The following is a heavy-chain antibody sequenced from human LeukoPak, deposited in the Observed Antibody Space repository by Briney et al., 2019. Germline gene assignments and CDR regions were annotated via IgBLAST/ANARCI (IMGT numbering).Heavy chain of an antibody. Sequence: PGGSLRLSCAASGFTFSSCAMSWVRQAPGKGLEWVSAISGSGGSTYYADSVKGRFTISRDNSKNTLYLQMNSLRAEDTAVYYCAKARGYPRDTWFDPWGQGTLVTVSS. CDR3: AKARGYPRDTWFDP. V-gene: IGHV3-23*01. D-gene: IGHD2-15*01. CDR2: ISGSGGST. CDR1: GFTFSSCA. J-gene: IGHJ5*02.